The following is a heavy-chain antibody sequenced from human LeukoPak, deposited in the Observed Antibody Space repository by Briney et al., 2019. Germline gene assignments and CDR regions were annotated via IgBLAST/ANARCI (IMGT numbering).Heavy chain of an antibody. D-gene: IGHD6-13*01. CDR1: GYTFTGYY. CDR3: ARDLYSSSSPYGDYYYYYGMDV. CDR2: INPNSGGT. J-gene: IGHJ6*02. Sequence: ASVKVSCMASGYTFTGYYMHWVRQAPGQGLEWMGWINPNSGGTNYAQKFQGRVTMTRDTSISTAYMELSRLRSDDTAVYYCARDLYSSSSPYGDYYYYYGMDVWGQGTTVTVSS. V-gene: IGHV1-2*02.